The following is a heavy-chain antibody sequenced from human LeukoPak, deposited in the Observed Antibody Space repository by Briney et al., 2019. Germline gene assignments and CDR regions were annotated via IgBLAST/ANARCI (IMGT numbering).Heavy chain of an antibody. CDR3: AKANGAFWGRPYYFDY. J-gene: IGHJ4*02. V-gene: IGHV3-9*01. D-gene: IGHD7-27*01. Sequence: GRSLRLSCAASGFTFDDYAMHWVRQAPRKGLEWVSGIGWNSGSIGYADSVKGRFTISRDNAKNSLYLQMNSLRAEDTAFYYCAKANGAFWGRPYYFDYWGQGTLVTVSS. CDR1: GFTFDDYA. CDR2: IGWNSGSI.